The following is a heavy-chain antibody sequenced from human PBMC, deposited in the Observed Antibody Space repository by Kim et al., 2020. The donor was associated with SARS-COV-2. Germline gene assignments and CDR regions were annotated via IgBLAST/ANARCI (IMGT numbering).Heavy chain of an antibody. CDR1: GFTFSSYA. CDR2: ISGSGGST. J-gene: IGHJ6*03. CDR3: AKDKMGRTCFGVVTRGGCYYYMDV. Sequence: GGSLRLSCAASGFTFSSYAMSWVRQAPGKGLEWVSAISGSGGSTYYADSVKGRFTISRDNSKNTLYLQMNSLRAEDTAVYYCAKDKMGRTCFGVVTRGGCYYYMDVWGKGTPVTVSS. D-gene: IGHD3-3*01. V-gene: IGHV3-23*01.